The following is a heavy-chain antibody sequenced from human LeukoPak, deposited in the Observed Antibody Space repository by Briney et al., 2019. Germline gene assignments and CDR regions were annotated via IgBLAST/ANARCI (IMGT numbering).Heavy chain of an antibody. CDR3: ARGRLATAVTPSISADFDC. J-gene: IGHJ4*02. CDR2: INHSGRT. V-gene: IGHV4-34*01. CDR1: GGSFSNFY. Sequence: SETLSLTCAVFGGSFSNFYWTWIRQPPGKGLEWIGEINHSGRTNYNPSLKSRVSISVDTSRNQVSLKLTSVTAADTAVYYCARGRLATAVTPSISADFDCWGQGTLVTVSS. D-gene: IGHD4-23*01.